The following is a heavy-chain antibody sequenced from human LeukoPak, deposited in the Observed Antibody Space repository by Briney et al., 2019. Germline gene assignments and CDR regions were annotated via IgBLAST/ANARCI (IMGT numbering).Heavy chain of an antibody. V-gene: IGHV3-53*01. J-gene: IGHJ4*02. Sequence: GGSLRLSCAASGFTVSSNYMSWVRQAPGKGLEWVSVIYSGGSTYYADSVKGRFTISRDNSKNTPYLQMNSLRAEDTAVYYCARARPDYGDYYWGQGTLVTVSS. D-gene: IGHD4-17*01. CDR2: IYSGGST. CDR1: GFTVSSNY. CDR3: ARARPDYGDYY.